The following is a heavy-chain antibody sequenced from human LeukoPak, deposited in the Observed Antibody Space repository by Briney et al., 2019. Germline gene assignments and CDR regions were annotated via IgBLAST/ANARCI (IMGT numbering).Heavy chain of an antibody. J-gene: IGHJ5*02. CDR2: IYATGST. D-gene: IGHD2-15*01. Sequence: SETLSLTCIVSGGSTSNYYWSWIRQPAGKGLEWIGRIYATGSTNYDPSLKSRVTMSVDTSKNQFSLKLKSVTAADTAVYYCARGPHCRGGNCRNWFDPWGQGTLVTVSS. V-gene: IGHV4-4*07. CDR1: GGSTSNYY. CDR3: ARGPHCRGGNCRNWFDP.